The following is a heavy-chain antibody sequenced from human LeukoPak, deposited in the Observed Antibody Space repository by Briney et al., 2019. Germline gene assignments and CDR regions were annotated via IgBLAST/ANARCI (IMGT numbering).Heavy chain of an antibody. CDR3: ARSSLDPFYDPTPWHWFDP. CDR2: INAGNGNT. Sequence: GASVKVSCKASGYTFTSYAMHWVRQAPGQRLEWMGWINAGNGNTKYSQKFQGRVTITRDTSASTAYMELSSLRSEDTAVYYCARSSLDPFYDPTPWHWFDPWGQGTLVTVSS. J-gene: IGHJ5*02. V-gene: IGHV1-3*01. CDR1: GYTFTSYA. D-gene: IGHD3-3*01.